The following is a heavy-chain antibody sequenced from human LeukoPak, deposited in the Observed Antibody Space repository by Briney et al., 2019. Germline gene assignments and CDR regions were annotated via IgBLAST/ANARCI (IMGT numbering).Heavy chain of an antibody. Sequence: SETLSPTCTVSGGSISSSGNYWNWIRQYPGKGPEWIGYIDYSGSAYYNPSLRSRVTISIGKSKNQFSLKLSSMTAADTAVYFCARGLGTYYSFLSGWFDPWGQGTLVTVSS. J-gene: IGHJ5*02. V-gene: IGHV4-31*03. D-gene: IGHD1-26*01. CDR3: ARGLGTYYSFLSGWFDP. CDR1: GGSISSSGNY. CDR2: IDYSGSA.